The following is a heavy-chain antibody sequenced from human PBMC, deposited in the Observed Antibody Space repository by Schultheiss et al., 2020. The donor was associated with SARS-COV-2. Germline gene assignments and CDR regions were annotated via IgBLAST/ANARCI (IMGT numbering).Heavy chain of an antibody. Sequence: SETLSLTCTVSGGSISSGGYYWSWIRQHPGKGLEWIGYIYYSGSTYYNPSLKSRVTISVDTSKNQFFLNLTSVTAADTAVYSCARVVPAAGWFDPWGQGTLVTVSS. CDR1: GGSISSGGYY. CDR3: ARVVPAAGWFDP. D-gene: IGHD2-2*01. J-gene: IGHJ5*02. CDR2: IYYSGST. V-gene: IGHV4-31*03.